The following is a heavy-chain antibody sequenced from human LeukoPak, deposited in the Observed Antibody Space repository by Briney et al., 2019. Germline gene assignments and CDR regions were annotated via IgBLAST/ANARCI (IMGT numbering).Heavy chain of an antibody. J-gene: IGHJ4*02. CDR2: ISRSADIT. Sequence: GGSLRLSCAASGFTFSSYAMSWVRQAPGKGLEWVSAISRSADITYYADSVKGRFTISRDISKNTLFLQMNSLKAEDTAEYYCAKEEVPNDFWGQGTLVTVSS. V-gene: IGHV3-23*01. CDR3: AKEEVPNDF. CDR1: GFTFSSYA. D-gene: IGHD1-1*01.